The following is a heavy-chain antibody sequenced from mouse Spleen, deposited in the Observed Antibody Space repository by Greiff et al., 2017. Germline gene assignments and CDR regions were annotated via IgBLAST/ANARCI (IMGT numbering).Heavy chain of an antibody. Sequence: EVQLVESGGGLVKPGGSLKLSCAASGFTFSDYGMHWVRQAPEKGLEWVAYISSGSSTIYYADTVKGRFTISRDNAKNTLFLQMTSLRSEDTAMYYCARGDDGSHFDYWGQGTTLTVSS. J-gene: IGHJ2*01. CDR1: GFTFSDYG. V-gene: IGHV5-17*01. CDR2: ISSGSSTI. D-gene: IGHD2-3*01. CDR3: ARGDDGSHFDY.